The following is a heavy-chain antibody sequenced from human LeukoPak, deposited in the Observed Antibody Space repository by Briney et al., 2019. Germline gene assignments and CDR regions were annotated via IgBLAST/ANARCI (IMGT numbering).Heavy chain of an antibody. CDR1: GYTFTSYY. J-gene: IGHJ6*03. CDR3: ARGAYSSSWYRDYYYYYYMDV. CDR2: MNPNSGNT. Sequence: ASVKVSCKASGYTFTSYYMHWVRQAPGQGLEWMGWMNPNSGNTGYAQKFQGRVTITRNTSISTAYMELSSLRSEDTAVYYCARGAYSSSWYRDYYYYYYMDVWGKGTTVTVSS. V-gene: IGHV1-8*03. D-gene: IGHD6-13*01.